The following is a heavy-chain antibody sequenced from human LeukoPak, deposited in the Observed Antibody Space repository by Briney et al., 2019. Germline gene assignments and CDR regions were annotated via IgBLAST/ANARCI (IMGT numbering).Heavy chain of an antibody. D-gene: IGHD3-10*02. Sequence: GGSLRLSCAASGFTFSSYEMNWVRQAPGKGLKWVSYISSSGSTICYADSVKGRFTISRDNAKNSLYLQMNSLRAEDTAVYYCAELGITMIGGVWGKGTTVTISS. J-gene: IGHJ6*04. CDR2: ISSSGSTI. CDR3: AELGITMIGGV. CDR1: GFTFSSYE. V-gene: IGHV3-48*03.